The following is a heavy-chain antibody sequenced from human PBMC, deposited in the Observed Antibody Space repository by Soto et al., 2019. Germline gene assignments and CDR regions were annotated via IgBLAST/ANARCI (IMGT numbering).Heavy chain of an antibody. CDR3: ARQILGAAHFDY. CDR2: IYTSGST. V-gene: IGHV4-4*07. Sequence: ETLSPTGPVSGASISSYYWSWIRQPAGKGLEWIGRIYTSGSTNYNPSLKSLVTMSVGTSKNQFSLKLSSVTAADTAVYYCARQILGAAHFDYWGQGTLVTVYS. CDR1: GASISSYY. J-gene: IGHJ4*02. D-gene: IGHD1-26*01.